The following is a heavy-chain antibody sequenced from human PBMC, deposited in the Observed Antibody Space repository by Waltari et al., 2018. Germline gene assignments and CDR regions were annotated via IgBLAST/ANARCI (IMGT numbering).Heavy chain of an antibody. CDR1: GGSITTRRYH. Sequence: QPQLQESGPGLEKPSETLSLTCTVSGGSITTRRYHWAWIRQTPGKGLEWIGSIHISGSTYYNPSLRSRFTMSVDTSNNQFSLKLTSVTAADTAVYYCARQPPTTVPTPRSPFDTWGQGTMVSVSS. J-gene: IGHJ3*02. V-gene: IGHV4-39*07. CDR2: IHISGST. CDR3: ARQPPTTVPTPRSPFDT. D-gene: IGHD4-17*01.